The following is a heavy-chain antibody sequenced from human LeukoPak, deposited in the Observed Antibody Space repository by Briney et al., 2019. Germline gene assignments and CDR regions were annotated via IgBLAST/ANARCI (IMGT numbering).Heavy chain of an antibody. CDR3: ARSNSGYYYYGMDV. Sequence: GESLRLSCAASGFTFSSYWMSWVRQAPGKGLEWVANIKQDGSEKYYVDSVKGRFTISRDNAKNSLYLQMSSLRAEDTAVYYCARSNSGYYYYGMDVWGQGTTVIVSS. D-gene: IGHD3-22*01. J-gene: IGHJ6*02. CDR2: IKQDGSEK. CDR1: GFTFSSYW. V-gene: IGHV3-7*01.